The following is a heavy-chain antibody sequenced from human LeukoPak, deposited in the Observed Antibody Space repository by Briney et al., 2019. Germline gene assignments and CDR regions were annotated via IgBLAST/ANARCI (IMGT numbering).Heavy chain of an antibody. CDR1: GGSIRSTTYY. D-gene: IGHD3-10*01. Sequence: SETLSLTCTVSGGSIRSTTYYWGWIRQPPGKGLEWIGSIYHSGSTNYNPSLKSRVTISVDTSKNQFSLKLSSVTAADTAVYYCARGKPFGLYYGSGSYYPRGNNWFDPWGQGTLVTVSS. CDR2: IYHSGST. J-gene: IGHJ5*02. CDR3: ARGKPFGLYYGSGSYYPRGNNWFDP. V-gene: IGHV4-39*07.